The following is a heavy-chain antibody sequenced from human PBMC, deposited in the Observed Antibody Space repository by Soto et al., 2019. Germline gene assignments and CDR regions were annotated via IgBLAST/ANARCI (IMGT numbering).Heavy chain of an antibody. J-gene: IGHJ4*02. CDR2: IRGSGGST. D-gene: IGHD6-6*01. CDR1: EITFSNYA. V-gene: IGHV3-23*01. Sequence: GGSLRLSCAASEITFSNYAMSWVRQAPGKGLEWVSAIRGSGGSTYYADSVKGRFTISRDNSKNTLYLQMSDLRAEDTAIYYCAKAKGEYTSSSGYFDHWGQGTLVTVSS. CDR3: AKAKGEYTSSSGYFDH.